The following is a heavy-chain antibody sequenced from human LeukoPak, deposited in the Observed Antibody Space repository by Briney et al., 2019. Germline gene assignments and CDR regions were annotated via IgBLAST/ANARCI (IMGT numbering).Heavy chain of an antibody. CDR3: AKDLAVGATRVSYYYGMDV. Sequence: PGGSLRLSCAASGFTFSDYYMSWIRQAPGKGLEWVSYISSSGSTIYYADSVKGRFTISRDNAKNSLYLQMNSLRAEDTAVYYCAKDLAVGATRVSYYYGMDVWGQGTTVTVSS. CDR1: GFTFSDYY. CDR2: ISSSGSTI. J-gene: IGHJ6*02. D-gene: IGHD1-26*01. V-gene: IGHV3-11*04.